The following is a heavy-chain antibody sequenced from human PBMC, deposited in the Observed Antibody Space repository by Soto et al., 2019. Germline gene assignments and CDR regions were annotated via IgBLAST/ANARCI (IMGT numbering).Heavy chain of an antibody. V-gene: IGHV3-21*01. CDR1: GFTFSSYS. D-gene: IGHD2-2*01. Sequence: EVQLVESGGGLVKPGGSLRLSCAASGFTFSSYSMNWVRQAPGKGLEWVSSISSSSSYIYYAYSVKGRFTISRDNAKNSLYLQINSLRAEDTAVYYCAREGTSGRIASPWAWFDPWGQGTLVTVSS. CDR2: ISSSSSYI. CDR3: AREGTSGRIASPWAWFDP. J-gene: IGHJ5*02.